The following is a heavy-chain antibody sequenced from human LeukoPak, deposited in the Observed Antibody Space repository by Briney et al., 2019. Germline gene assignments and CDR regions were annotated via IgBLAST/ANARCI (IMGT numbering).Heavy chain of an antibody. CDR1: GYTFTGYY. CDR2: INPNSGGT. Sequence: ASVKVSCKASGYTFTGYYMHWVRQAPGQGLEWMGWINPNSGGTNYAQKFQGRVTMTRDTSISTACMELSRLRSDDTAVYYCARVDYYDSGGIDYWGQGTLVTVSS. V-gene: IGHV1-2*02. J-gene: IGHJ4*02. D-gene: IGHD3-22*01. CDR3: ARVDYYDSGGIDY.